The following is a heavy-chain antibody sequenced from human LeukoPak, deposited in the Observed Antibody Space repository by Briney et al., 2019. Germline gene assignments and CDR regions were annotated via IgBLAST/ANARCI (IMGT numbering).Heavy chain of an antibody. D-gene: IGHD3-3*01. CDR1: GFLFGSFA. V-gene: IGHV3-30*19. CDR2: ISYDGSNK. Sequence: GGSLRLSCTASGFLFGSFAMHWVRQAPGKGLEWVAVISYDGSNKYYADSVKGRFTISRDNSKNTLYLQMNSLRAEDTAVYYCARVGPGTYYDFWSGNRRYYYYGMDVWGQGTTVTVSS. CDR3: ARVGPGTYYDFWSGNRRYYYYGMDV. J-gene: IGHJ6*02.